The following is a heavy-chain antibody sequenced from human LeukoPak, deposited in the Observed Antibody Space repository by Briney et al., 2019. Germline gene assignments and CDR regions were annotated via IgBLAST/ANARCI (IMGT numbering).Heavy chain of an antibody. J-gene: IGHJ5*02. V-gene: IGHV4-4*07. CDR2: IYTSGST. D-gene: IGHD3-10*01. Sequence: SETLSLTCTVSGGSISSYYWSWIRQPAGKGLEWIGRIYTSGSTNYNPSLKSRVTMSVDASKNQFSLKLSSVTAADTAVYYCARGIRGGLRRSRFDPWGQGTLVTVSS. CDR1: GGSISSYY. CDR3: ARGIRGGLRRSRFDP.